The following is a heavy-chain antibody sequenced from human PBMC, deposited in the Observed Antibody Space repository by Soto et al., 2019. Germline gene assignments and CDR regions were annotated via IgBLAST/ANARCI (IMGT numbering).Heavy chain of an antibody. CDR1: GFTFSSYA. V-gene: IGHV3-23*01. Sequence: EVQLLESGGGLVQPGGSLRLSCAASGFTFSSYAMSWVRQAPGKGLEWVSAISGSGGSTYYADSVKGRFTISRDNSKNTLYLQMNSLRAEDTAVYYCVKASSSSFKLGYYFDYWGQGTLVTVSS. J-gene: IGHJ4*02. D-gene: IGHD6-6*01. CDR2: ISGSGGST. CDR3: VKASSSSFKLGYYFDY.